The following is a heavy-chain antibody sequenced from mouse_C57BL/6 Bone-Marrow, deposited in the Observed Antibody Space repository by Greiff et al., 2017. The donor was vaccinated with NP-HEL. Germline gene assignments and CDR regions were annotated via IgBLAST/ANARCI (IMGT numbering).Heavy chain of an antibody. J-gene: IGHJ4*01. CDR2: INPGSGGT. Sequence: VQVVESGAELVRPGTSVKVSCKASGYAFTNYLIEWVKQRPGQGLEWIGVINPGSGGTNYNEKFKGKATLTADKSSSTAYMQLSSLTSEDSAVYFCAGSSYHAMDYWGQGTSVTVSS. CDR1: GYAFTNYL. CDR3: AGSSYHAMDY. V-gene: IGHV1-54*01. D-gene: IGHD1-1*01.